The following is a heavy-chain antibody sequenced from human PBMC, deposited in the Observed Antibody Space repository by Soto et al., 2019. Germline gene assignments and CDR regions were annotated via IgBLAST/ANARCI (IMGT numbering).Heavy chain of an antibody. J-gene: IGHJ4*02. D-gene: IGHD3-22*01. V-gene: IGHV3-23*01. CDR2: ISRSGRGSA. CDR1: GFTFNGYV. CDR3: ARGHYLDSSDYWVANLPFDH. Sequence: EVQLLESGGALVQPGGSLRLSCAASGFTFNGYVMTWVRQAPGEGLEWVSSISRSGRGSAYYADSVKGRFTISRDNSENTLFLQMNNLRDEDTALYYCARGHYLDSSDYWVANLPFDHWGLGTLVTVSS.